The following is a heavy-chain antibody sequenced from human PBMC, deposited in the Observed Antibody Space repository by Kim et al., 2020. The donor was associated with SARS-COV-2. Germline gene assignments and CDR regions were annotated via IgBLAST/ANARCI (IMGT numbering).Heavy chain of an antibody. CDR3: ARDGDRGFLLADYCSGGSCYSDYYYYGMDV. V-gene: IGHV1-18*01. Sequence: ASVKVSCKASGYTFTSYGISWVRQAPGQGLEWMGWISAYNGNTNYAQKLQGRVTMTTDTSTSTAYMELRSLRSDDTAVYYCARDGDRGFLLADYCSGGSCYSDYYYYGMDVWGQGTTVTVSS. CDR1: GYTFTSYG. D-gene: IGHD2-15*01. CDR2: ISAYNGNT. J-gene: IGHJ6*02.